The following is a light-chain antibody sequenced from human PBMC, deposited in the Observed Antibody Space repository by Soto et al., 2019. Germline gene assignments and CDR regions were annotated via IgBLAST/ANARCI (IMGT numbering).Light chain of an antibody. CDR3: QQYNNWPTWT. CDR1: QSVSSN. Sequence: EIVMTQSPATLSVSPGERATLSCRASQSVSSNLAWYQQKPVQAPRLLIYGASTRATGIPARFSGSVAGTEFTLTISSLQSEDFAVYYCQQYNNWPTWTFGQGTKGEIK. CDR2: GAS. V-gene: IGKV3-15*01. J-gene: IGKJ1*01.